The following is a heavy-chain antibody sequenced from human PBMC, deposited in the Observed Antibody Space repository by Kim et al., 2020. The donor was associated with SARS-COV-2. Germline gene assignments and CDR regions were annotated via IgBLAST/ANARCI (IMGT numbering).Heavy chain of an antibody. CDR3: AKAIGEMGAAGGSDY. CDR2: ISYHGSDK. J-gene: IGHJ4*02. V-gene: IGHV3-30*18. Sequence: GGSLRLSCAASGFTFNNYGMHWVRQAPGKGLEWVAVISYHGSDKIYADSVKGRFTISRYNSENTLYLQMNSLRAEDTAMYYCAKAIGEMGAAGGSDYWGQGTLVTVSS. D-gene: IGHD6-13*01. CDR1: GFTFNNYG.